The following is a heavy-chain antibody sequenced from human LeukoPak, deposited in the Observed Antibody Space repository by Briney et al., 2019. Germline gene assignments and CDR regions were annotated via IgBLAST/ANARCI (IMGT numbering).Heavy chain of an antibody. V-gene: IGHV1-69*13. Sequence: SVKVSCKASGGTFSSYAISWVRQAPGQGLEWMGGIIPIFGTANYAQKFQGRVTITADESTSTAYMELSSLRSEDTAVYYCARGPIRYFGPGRLYYFDYWGQGTLVTVSS. D-gene: IGHD3-9*01. CDR3: ARGPIRYFGPGRLYYFDY. CDR2: IIPIFGTA. CDR1: GGTFSSYA. J-gene: IGHJ4*02.